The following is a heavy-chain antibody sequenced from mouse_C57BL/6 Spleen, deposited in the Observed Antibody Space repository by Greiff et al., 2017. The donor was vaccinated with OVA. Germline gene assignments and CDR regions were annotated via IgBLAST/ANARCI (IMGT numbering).Heavy chain of an antibody. CDR2: IYPGSGNT. CDR3: ARRKDDGSAWFAY. D-gene: IGHD1-1*01. J-gene: IGHJ3*01. Sequence: VKLQESGAELVRPGASVKLSCKASGYTFTDYYINWVKQRPGQGLEWIARIYPGSGNTYYNEKFKGKATLTAEKSSSTAYMQLSSLTSEDSAVYFCARRKDDGSAWFAYWGQGTLVTVSA. V-gene: IGHV1-76*01. CDR1: GYTFTDYY.